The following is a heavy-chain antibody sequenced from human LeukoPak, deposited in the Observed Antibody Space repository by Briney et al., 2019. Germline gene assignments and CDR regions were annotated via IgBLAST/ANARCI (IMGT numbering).Heavy chain of an antibody. CDR3: GQHYYDSSGYYFSDPTTGYGMDV. J-gene: IGHJ6*02. Sequence: GVLRLSCAASGFTFSSYSMNWVRQAPGKGLEWVSSISSSSSYIYYADSVEGRFTISRDNAKNSLYLQMNSLRAEDTAVYYCGQHYYDSSGYYFSDPTTGYGMDVWGQGTTVTVSS. V-gene: IGHV3-21*01. D-gene: IGHD3-22*01. CDR1: GFTFSSYS. CDR2: ISSSSSYI.